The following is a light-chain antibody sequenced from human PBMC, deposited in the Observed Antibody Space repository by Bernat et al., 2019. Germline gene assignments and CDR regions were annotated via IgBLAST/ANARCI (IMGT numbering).Light chain of an antibody. CDR2: HVS. CDR3: SSFTGSTTFVFV. V-gene: IGLV2-14*03. Sequence: QSALTQPASVSGSPGQSITISCTGTSSDVGGYNYVSWYQHHPGKAPKLMIYHVSSRPSGVSNRFSGSKSDNTASLTISGLQADDEADYYCSSFTGSTTFVFVFGSGTKVTVL. J-gene: IGLJ1*01. CDR1: SSDVGGYNY.